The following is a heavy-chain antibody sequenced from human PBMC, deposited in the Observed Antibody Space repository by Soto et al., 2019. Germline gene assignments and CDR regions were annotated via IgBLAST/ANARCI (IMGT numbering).Heavy chain of an antibody. V-gene: IGHV3-9*01. CDR2: ISWNSRTI. Sequence: EVQLVESGGGFVQPGRSLRLSCAASGFTFDDSAMHWVRQAPGECLEWVSAISWNSRTINYADSVKGRFTISRDNAKNSVHLQMNRLRPEYTALYYCVKGRYCINDVCLHWFGPWGQGTQVTVSS. D-gene: IGHD2-8*01. CDR1: GFTFDDSA. J-gene: IGHJ5*02. CDR3: VKGRYCINDVCLHWFGP.